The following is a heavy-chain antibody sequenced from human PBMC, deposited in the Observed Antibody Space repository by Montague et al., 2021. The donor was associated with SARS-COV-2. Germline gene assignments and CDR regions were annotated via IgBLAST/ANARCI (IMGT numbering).Heavy chain of an antibody. J-gene: IGHJ4*02. CDR2: IYYSGNT. V-gene: IGHV4-39*01. CDR1: GGSISSSSYY. Sequence: SETLSLTCTVSGGSISSSSYYWGWIRQPPGKGLEWIGSIYYSGNTYYNPSLKSRVTISVDTSKNQFSLKLSSVTAADTAVYYYARREDYYGSGSYPNWGQGTLVTVSS. CDR3: ARREDYYGSGSYPN. D-gene: IGHD3-10*01.